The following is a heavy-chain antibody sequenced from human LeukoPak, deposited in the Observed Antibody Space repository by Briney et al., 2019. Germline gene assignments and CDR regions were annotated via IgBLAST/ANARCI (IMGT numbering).Heavy chain of an antibody. CDR1: GFTFSSYS. V-gene: IGHV3-66*01. D-gene: IGHD6-13*01. CDR2: IYSGGST. Sequence: GGSLRLSCAASGFTFSSYSMNWVRQAPGKGLEWVSVIYSGGSTYYADSVKGRFTISRDNSKNTLYLQMNSLRAEDTAVYYCARDSSSWTNYGMDVWGQGTTVTVSS. CDR3: ARDSSSWTNYGMDV. J-gene: IGHJ6*02.